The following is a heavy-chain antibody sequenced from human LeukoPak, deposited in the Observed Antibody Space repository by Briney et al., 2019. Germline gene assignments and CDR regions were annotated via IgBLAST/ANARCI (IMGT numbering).Heavy chain of an antibody. CDR1: GGTFSSCA. CDR3: ARAEQWLPPDY. J-gene: IGHJ4*02. CDR2: ISAYNGNT. V-gene: IGHV1-18*01. D-gene: IGHD6-19*01. Sequence: ASVKVSCKASGGTFSSCAIGWVRQAPGQGLEWMGWISAYNGNTNYAQKLQGRVTMTTDTSTSTAYMELRSLRSDDTAVYYCARAEQWLPPDYWGQGTLVTVSS.